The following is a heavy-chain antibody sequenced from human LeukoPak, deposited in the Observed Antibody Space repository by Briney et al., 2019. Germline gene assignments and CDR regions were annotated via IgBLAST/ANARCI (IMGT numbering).Heavy chain of an antibody. CDR1: GYTFTTYH. V-gene: IGHV1-8*03. J-gene: IGHJ4*02. CDR2: MNPYSGDR. Sequence: ASETVSCKTSGYTFTTYHINWVRQATGQGLEWLGWMNPYSGDRGYAQKFQGRLSITSDTSISTAYMELSSLRSDDTAVYFCARTTSLTASGYDYWGQGTLVTVSS. D-gene: IGHD4-17*01. CDR3: ARTTSLTASGYDY.